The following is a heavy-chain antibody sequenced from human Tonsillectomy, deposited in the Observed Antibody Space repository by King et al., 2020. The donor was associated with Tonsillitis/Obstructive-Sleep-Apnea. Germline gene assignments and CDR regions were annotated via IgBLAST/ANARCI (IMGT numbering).Heavy chain of an antibody. V-gene: IGHV3-11*01. CDR2: ISSSSSTF. CDR3: ALGSERYYYVDV. J-gene: IGHJ6*03. Sequence: QLVQSGGGLVKPGGSLRLSCAASGFTFSDYYMSWIRQAPEKGLEWVSYISSSSSTFYYVDSVKGRFTISRDNAKNSVYLLMNSLRAEDTAVYYCALGSERYYYVDVWGKGTTVTVSS. D-gene: IGHD1-1*01. CDR1: GFTFSDYY.